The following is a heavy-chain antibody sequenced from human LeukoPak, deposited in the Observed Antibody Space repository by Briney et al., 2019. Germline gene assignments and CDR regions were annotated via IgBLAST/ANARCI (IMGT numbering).Heavy chain of an antibody. CDR2: IVVGSGNT. CDR1: GFTFTSSA. D-gene: IGHD2-2*01. V-gene: IGHV1-58*02. CDR3: ARGGGVVVPAATGWREYYYYYMDV. Sequence: GTSVNVSCKASGFTFTSSARQWVRQARGQRLEWIGWIVVGSGNTNYAQKFQERVTITRDMSTSTAYMELSSLRSEDTAVYYCARGGGVVVPAATGWREYYYYYMDVWGKGTTVTVSS. J-gene: IGHJ6*03.